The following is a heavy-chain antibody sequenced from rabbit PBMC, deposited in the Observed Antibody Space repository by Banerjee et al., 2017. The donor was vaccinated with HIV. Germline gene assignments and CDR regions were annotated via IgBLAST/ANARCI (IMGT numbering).Heavy chain of an antibody. CDR2: IYAGSTGTT. CDR1: GFSFSSTYW. J-gene: IGHJ4*01. D-gene: IGHD6-1*01. Sequence: QEQLEESGGDLVKPEGSLTLTCTASGFSFSSTYWMYWVRQAPGKGLEWIACIYAGSTGTTYYASWAKGRFTISKTSSTTVTLQMTSLIAADTATYFCARDGTAYAGYGYAGFNLWGPGTLVTVS. CDR3: ARDGTAYAGYGYAGFNL. V-gene: IGHV1S45*01.